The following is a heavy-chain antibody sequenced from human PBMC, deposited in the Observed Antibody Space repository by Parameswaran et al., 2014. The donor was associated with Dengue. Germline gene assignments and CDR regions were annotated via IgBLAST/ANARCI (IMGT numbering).Heavy chain of an antibody. Sequence: WVRQAPGQGLEWMGGIIPIFGTANYAQKFQGRVTITADESTSTAYMELSSLRSEDTAVYYCARDNVEYSSSCALRSCGMDVWGQGTTVTVSS. CDR2: IIPIFGTA. V-gene: IGHV1-69*01. J-gene: IGHJ6*02. CDR3: ARDNVEYSSSCALRSCGMDV. D-gene: IGHD6-13*01.